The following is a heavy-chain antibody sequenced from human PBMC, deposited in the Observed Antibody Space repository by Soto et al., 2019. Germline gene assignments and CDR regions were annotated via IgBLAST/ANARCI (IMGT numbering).Heavy chain of an antibody. D-gene: IGHD4-17*01. V-gene: IGHV3-30-3*01. CDR2: ISFGGTKK. J-gene: IGHJ6*02. Sequence: GGSLRLSCAASGFTFNIYALHWVRQAPGKGPEWVAVISFGGTKKYYSDSVKGRFTISRDNLKNTLYLRMNNLRVEDAALYFCAREDDYGYRYINYGLDVWGQGTTVTVSS. CDR1: GFTFNIYA. CDR3: AREDDYGYRYINYGLDV.